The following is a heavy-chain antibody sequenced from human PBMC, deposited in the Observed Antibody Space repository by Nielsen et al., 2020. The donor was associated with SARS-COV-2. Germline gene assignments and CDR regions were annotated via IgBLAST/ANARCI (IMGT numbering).Heavy chain of an antibody. CDR1: GFSFTSYW. CDR3: VRVRDDGYYFDTGPFDY. CDR2: INSDASSR. D-gene: IGHD2/OR15-2a*01. V-gene: IGHV3-74*01. Sequence: GESLKISCATSGFSFTSYWMHWVRQSPGKGPVWVSRINSDASSRTYADSVRGRFSVSRDNAKSTLYLQMNSLSAEDTAVYFCVRVRDDGYYFDTGPFDYWGPGALVTVSS. J-gene: IGHJ4*02.